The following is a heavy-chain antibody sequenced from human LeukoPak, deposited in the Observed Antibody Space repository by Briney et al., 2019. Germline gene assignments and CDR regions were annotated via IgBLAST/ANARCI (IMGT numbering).Heavy chain of an antibody. J-gene: IGHJ5*02. Sequence: PSETLSLTCTVSGGSISSYYWSWIRQPPGKGLEWIGYIYYSGSTNYNPSLKSRVTISVDTSKNQFSLKLSSVTAADTAVYFCTRDTGTTGEVKFDPWGQGTLVTVSS. D-gene: IGHD4-17*01. CDR1: GGSISSYY. CDR3: TRDTGTTGEVKFDP. V-gene: IGHV4-59*12. CDR2: IYYSGST.